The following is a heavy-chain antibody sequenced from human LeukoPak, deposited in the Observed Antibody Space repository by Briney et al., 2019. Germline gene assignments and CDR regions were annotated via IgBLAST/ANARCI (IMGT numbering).Heavy chain of an antibody. J-gene: IGHJ4*02. Sequence: GGSLRLSCADSGFTFSSYWMSGLCQAPGKGLEWVANINQDGSEKQYRDSVKGRFTFSRDNAKNSLHLQMNSLRAEDTAVYYCARQRGYGYGRFDSWGQGTLVTVSS. CDR1: GFTFSSYW. CDR2: INQDGSEK. V-gene: IGHV3-7*01. CDR3: ARQRGYGYGRFDS. D-gene: IGHD5-18*01.